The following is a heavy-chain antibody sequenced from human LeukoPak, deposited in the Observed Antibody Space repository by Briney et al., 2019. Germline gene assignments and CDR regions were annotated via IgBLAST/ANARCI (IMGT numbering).Heavy chain of an antibody. CDR3: ARIYSGSHYS. CDR2: ISYDGSNK. D-gene: IGHD1-26*01. V-gene: IGHV3-30-3*01. CDR1: GFTFSSYA. Sequence: GGSLRLSCAASGFTFSSYAMHWVRQAPGKGLEWVAVISYDGSNKYYADSVKGRFTISRDNSKNTLYLQMNSLRAEDTAVYYCARIYSGSHYSWGQGTLVTISS. J-gene: IGHJ4*02.